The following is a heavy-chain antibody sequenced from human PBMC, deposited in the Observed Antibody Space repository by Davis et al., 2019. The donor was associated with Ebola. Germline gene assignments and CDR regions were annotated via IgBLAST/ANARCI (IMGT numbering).Heavy chain of an antibody. CDR3: AAGYCSSTSCLRDFDY. CDR1: GYTFTSYY. CDR2: INPSGGST. D-gene: IGHD2-2*01. V-gene: IGHV1-46*01. J-gene: IGHJ4*02. Sequence: ASAQVSCNASGYTFTSYYMHWVRQAPGQGLEWMGIINPSGGSTSYAQKFQGRVTITADESTSTAYMELSSLRSEDTAVYYCAAGYCSSTSCLRDFDYWGQGTLVTVSS.